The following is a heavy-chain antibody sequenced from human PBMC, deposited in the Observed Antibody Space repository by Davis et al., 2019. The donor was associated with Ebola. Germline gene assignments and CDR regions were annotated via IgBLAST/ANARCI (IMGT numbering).Heavy chain of an antibody. Sequence: ASVKVSCKASGYTFIGYYMHWVRQAPGQGLEWMGWIHPNSGGTKYAQKFQGRVTMTRDTSIRTAYMELTKLRSDDTAVYYCAKEGVTWGTFDYWGHGTLVTVSS. CDR2: IHPNSGGT. CDR3: AKEGVTWGTFDY. D-gene: IGHD2-21*02. J-gene: IGHJ4*01. V-gene: IGHV1-2*02. CDR1: GYTFIGYY.